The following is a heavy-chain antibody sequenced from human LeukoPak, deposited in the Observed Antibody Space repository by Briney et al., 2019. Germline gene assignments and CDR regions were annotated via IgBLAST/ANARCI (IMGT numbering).Heavy chain of an antibody. J-gene: IGHJ4*02. Sequence: GSLRLSCSASGFQFSSFWMHWVRQAPGKGLVWVSRIDLDGRSTTYADSVKGRFTISRDNSKNTLYLHMNSLRAEDTAVYYCAKDGLRFLEWYTMDYWGQGTLVTVSS. CDR3: AKDGLRFLEWYTMDY. CDR2: IDLDGRST. V-gene: IGHV3-74*01. D-gene: IGHD3-3*01. CDR1: GFQFSSFW.